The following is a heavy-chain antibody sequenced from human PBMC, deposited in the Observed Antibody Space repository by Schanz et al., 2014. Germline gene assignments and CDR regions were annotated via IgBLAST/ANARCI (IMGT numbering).Heavy chain of an antibody. CDR3: ASGVHVSSLQKGLQF. D-gene: IGHD3-10*01. Sequence: EVHLVESGGGLVKRGGSLRLSCAASGFTISSYSMNWVRQAPGKGLEWVSALSGSGGSTYYADSVKGRFTISRDNSKNTLYLHMNTLRSEDTAVYYCASGVHVSSLQKGLQFWGRGTLVIVSS. V-gene: IGHV3-23*04. J-gene: IGHJ1*01. CDR2: LSGSGGST. CDR1: GFTISSYS.